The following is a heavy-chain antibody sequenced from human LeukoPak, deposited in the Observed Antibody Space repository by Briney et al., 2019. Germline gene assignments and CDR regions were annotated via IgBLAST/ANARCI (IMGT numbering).Heavy chain of an antibody. V-gene: IGHV3-74*01. D-gene: IGHD1-26*01. J-gene: IGHJ4*02. Sequence: GGSLRLACAASGFIFSSYWMHWVRQAPGKGLVWVSRINSDGSSTSYADSVKGRFTISRDNDKNTLYLQMNSLRAEDTAVYYCARDTVIHYSQVGTTKDWGQGTLVTVSS. CDR1: GFIFSSYW. CDR3: ARDTVIHYSQVGTTKD. CDR2: INSDGSST.